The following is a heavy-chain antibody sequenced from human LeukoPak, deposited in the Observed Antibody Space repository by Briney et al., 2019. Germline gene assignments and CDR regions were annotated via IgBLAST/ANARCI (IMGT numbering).Heavy chain of an antibody. J-gene: IGHJ6*02. CDR1: GFTFSDYY. CDR3: ALGTINKDYYFGMDV. D-gene: IGHD2-8*01. V-gene: IGHV3-11*01. CDR2: ISNTGSTV. Sequence: GGSLRLSCEASGFTFSDYYMTWIRQAPGKGLEWLSYISNTGSTVFYADSVMGRFTVSRDNAKRSLYLQIKSLRDDDTAVYHCALGTINKDYYFGMDVWGQGTTVTVSS.